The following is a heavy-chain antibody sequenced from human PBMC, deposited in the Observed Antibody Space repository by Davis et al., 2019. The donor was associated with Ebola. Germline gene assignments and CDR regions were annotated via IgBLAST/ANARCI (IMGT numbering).Heavy chain of an antibody. J-gene: IGHJ6*04. D-gene: IGHD5-12*01. CDR2: INTNTGNP. CDR3: ARWWVATTPWYYYYGMDV. V-gene: IGHV7-4-1*02. Sequence: ASVKVSCKASGYTFTSYAMNWVRQALGQGLEWMGWINTNTGNPTYAQGFTGRFVFSLDTSVSTAYLQISSLKAEDTAVYYCARWWVATTPWYYYYGMDVWGKGTTVTVSS. CDR1: GYTFTSYA.